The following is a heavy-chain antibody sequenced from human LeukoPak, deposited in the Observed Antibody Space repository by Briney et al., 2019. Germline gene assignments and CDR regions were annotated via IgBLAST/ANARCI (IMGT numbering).Heavy chain of an antibody. CDR1: GYSISSGHY. V-gene: IGHV4-38-2*01. CDR2: IYHSGST. J-gene: IGHJ5*02. D-gene: IGHD5-24*01. Sequence: PSETLSLTCAVSGYSISSGHYWGWIRQPPGKGLEWIGSIYHSGSTYYNPSLKSRVTISVDTSKNQFSLKLSSVTAADTAVYYCARRDGWFDPWGQGTLVTVSS. CDR3: ARRDGWFDP.